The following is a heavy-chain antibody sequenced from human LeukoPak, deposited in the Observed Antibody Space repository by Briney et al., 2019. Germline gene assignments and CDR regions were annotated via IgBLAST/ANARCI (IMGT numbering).Heavy chain of an antibody. CDR1: GGSFSGYY. CDR3: ARYSSSSAMDV. V-gene: IGHV4-34*01. D-gene: IGHD6-6*01. CDR2: INHSGST. J-gene: IGHJ6*04. Sequence: SETLSLTYAVYGGSFSGYYWSWIRQPPGKGLEWIGEINHSGSTNYNPSLKSRVTISVDTSKNQFSLKLSSVTAADTAVYYCARYSSSSAMDVWGKGTTVTVSS.